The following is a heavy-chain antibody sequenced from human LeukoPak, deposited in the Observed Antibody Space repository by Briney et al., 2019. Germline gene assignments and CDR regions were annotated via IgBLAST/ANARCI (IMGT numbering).Heavy chain of an antibody. D-gene: IGHD3-22*01. V-gene: IGHV1-24*01. Sequence: ASVKVSCTVSGYTLTELSMHWVRQAPGKGLEWMGGFDPEDGETIYAQKFQGRVTMTEDTSTDTAYMELSSLRSEDTAVYYCARDRPPYYYDSSGYSNWFDPWGQGTLVTVSS. CDR1: GYTLTELS. J-gene: IGHJ5*02. CDR3: ARDRPPYYYDSSGYSNWFDP. CDR2: FDPEDGET.